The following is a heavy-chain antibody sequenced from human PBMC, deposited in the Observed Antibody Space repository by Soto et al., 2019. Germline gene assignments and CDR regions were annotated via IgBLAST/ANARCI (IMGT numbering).Heavy chain of an antibody. V-gene: IGHV5-51*01. CDR1: GYSFTSYW. D-gene: IGHD3-9*01. Sequence: GASLKISCKGSGYSFTSYWIGWVRQMPGKGLEWMGIIYPGDSDTRYSPSFQGQVTISADKSISTAYLQWSSLKASDTAMYYCARRGGDPFEYFDWLTPKSTAYYFDYWGQGTLVTVSS. CDR2: IYPGDSDT. J-gene: IGHJ4*02. CDR3: ARRGGDPFEYFDWLTPKSTAYYFDY.